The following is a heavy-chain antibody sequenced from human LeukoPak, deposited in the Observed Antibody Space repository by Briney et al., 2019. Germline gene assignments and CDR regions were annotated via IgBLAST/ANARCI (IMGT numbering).Heavy chain of an antibody. V-gene: IGHV4-39*07. Sequence: SETLSLTCTVSGGSISSSSYYWGWIRQPPGKGLEWIGSIYYSGSTYYNPSLKSRVTISVDTSKNQFSLKLSSVTAADTAVYYCARVAGFRDSSGYYYFDYWGQGTLVTVSS. CDR3: ARVAGFRDSSGYYYFDY. D-gene: IGHD3-22*01. CDR2: IYYSGST. J-gene: IGHJ4*02. CDR1: GGSISSSSYY.